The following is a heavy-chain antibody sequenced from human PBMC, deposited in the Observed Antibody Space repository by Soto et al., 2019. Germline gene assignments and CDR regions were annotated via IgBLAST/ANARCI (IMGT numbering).Heavy chain of an antibody. CDR2: MYYSGST. CDR1: WGSSIDSNC. Sequence: ASQTLSLTYTVAWGSSIDSNCCSMVNQPPGKGLEWIGSMYYSGSTYYNPSLKSRVTISVETSKNQFSLKLSSVTAADTAVYYCARHGETAMFWVPFDIWGQGTMVTVSS. CDR3: ARHGETAMFWVPFDI. V-gene: IGHV4-39*01. J-gene: IGHJ3*02. D-gene: IGHD5-18*01.